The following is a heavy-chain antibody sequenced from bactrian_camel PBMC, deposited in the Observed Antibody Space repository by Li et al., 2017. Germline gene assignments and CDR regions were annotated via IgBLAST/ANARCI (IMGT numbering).Heavy chain of an antibody. D-gene: IGHD6*01. J-gene: IGHJ4*01. CDR1: GSIFSMCA. CDR3: AADLVTDEPSLVEREYYY. Sequence: HVQLVESGGGSVQAGGSLKLSCVVSGSIFSMCAMAWFRRLPGQGREGVAAIAADGRTNYADSVKGRFTISRDGAKNVIVLQMDSLEPEDTATYYCAADLVTDEPSLVEREYYYWGQGTQVTVSS. CDR2: IAADGRT. V-gene: IGHV3S53*01.